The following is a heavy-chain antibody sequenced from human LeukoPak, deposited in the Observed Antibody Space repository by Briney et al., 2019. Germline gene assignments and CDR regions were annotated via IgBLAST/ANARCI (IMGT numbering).Heavy chain of an antibody. D-gene: IGHD3-16*02. V-gene: IGHV4-4*07. CDR2: IYTSGST. CDR3: ARHRLNYDYVWGSYRYGFDY. CDR1: GGSISSYY. J-gene: IGHJ4*02. Sequence: SETLSLTCTVSGGSISSYYWSWIRQPAGKGLEWIGRIYTSGSTNYNPSLKSRVTMSVDTSKNQFSLKLSSVTAADTAVYYCARHRLNYDYVWGSYRYGFDYWGQGTLVTVSS.